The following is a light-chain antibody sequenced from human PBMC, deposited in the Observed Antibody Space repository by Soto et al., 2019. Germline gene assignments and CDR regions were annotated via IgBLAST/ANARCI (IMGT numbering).Light chain of an antibody. CDR1: QSISTY. V-gene: IGKV1-39*01. CDR2: AAS. Sequence: DIQMTQSPSSLSACVGDRVTITCLASQSISTYLTWYQQKVGKAPKLLIYAASSLQRGVPSRFSGSGSGTDFTLTISSLQPEDFATYYCQQSYSTPRTFGQGTKLEIK. J-gene: IGKJ2*02. CDR3: QQSYSTPRT.